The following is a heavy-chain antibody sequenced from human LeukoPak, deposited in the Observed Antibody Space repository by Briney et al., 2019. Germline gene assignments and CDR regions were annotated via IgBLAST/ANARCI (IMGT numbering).Heavy chain of an antibody. CDR3: ARVKGCSSTSCYRHYYYMDV. J-gene: IGHJ6*03. Sequence: ASVKVSCKASGGTFSSYTISWVRQAPGQGLEWMGRIIPILGIANYAQKLQGRVTMTTDTSTSTAYMELRSLRSDDTAVYYCARVKGCSSTSCYRHYYYMDVWGKGTTVTVSS. V-gene: IGHV1-69*02. D-gene: IGHD2-2*02. CDR1: GGTFSSYT. CDR2: IIPILGIA.